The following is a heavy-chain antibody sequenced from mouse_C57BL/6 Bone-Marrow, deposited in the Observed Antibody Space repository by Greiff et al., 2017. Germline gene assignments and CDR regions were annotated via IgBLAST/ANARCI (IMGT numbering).Heavy chain of an antibody. V-gene: IGHV1-5*01. CDR3: TGGLDHYYAIDY. CDR2: IYPGNSDT. CDR1: GYTFTSYW. Sequence: VQLQQSGTVLARPGASVKMSCKTSGYTFTSYWMHWVKQRPGPGLEWIGAIYPGNSDTSYNQKFKGKAKLTAVKYARTAYMELSSLTNEDSAVYYCTGGLDHYYAIDYWGQGTLVTVSS. J-gene: IGHJ4*01.